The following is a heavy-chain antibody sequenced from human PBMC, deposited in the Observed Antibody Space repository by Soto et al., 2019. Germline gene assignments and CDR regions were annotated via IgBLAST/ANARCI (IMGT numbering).Heavy chain of an antibody. Sequence: PGGSLRLSCAASGFTFSDYYMSWIRQAPGKGLEWVSYISSSGSTIYYADSVKGRFTISRDNTKNSLYLQMNSLRAEDTAVYYCAREGALTYYYDSSGPSNDYWGQGTLVTVSS. CDR1: GFTFSDYY. CDR2: ISSSGSTI. D-gene: IGHD3-22*01. J-gene: IGHJ4*02. V-gene: IGHV3-11*01. CDR3: AREGALTYYYDSSGPSNDY.